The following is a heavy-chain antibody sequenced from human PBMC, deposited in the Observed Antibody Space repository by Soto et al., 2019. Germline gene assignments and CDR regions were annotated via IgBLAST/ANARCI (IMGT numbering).Heavy chain of an antibody. CDR1: GCTFSSYS. J-gene: IGHJ4*02. Sequence: GGSLRRSCAASGCTFSSYSMNCVRRAPGKGLECGSSISSSSSYIYYADSGKGRFTISRDSAINSLYLQMNNLSAEDPALYYGARAQDHSSSRYKGAFDYWGQGTLVTVSS. CDR2: ISSSSSYI. CDR3: ARAQDHSSSRYKGAFDY. D-gene: IGHD6-13*01. V-gene: IGHV3-21*04.